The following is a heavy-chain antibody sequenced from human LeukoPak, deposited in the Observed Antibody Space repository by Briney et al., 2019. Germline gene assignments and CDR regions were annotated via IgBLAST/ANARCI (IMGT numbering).Heavy chain of an antibody. CDR1: GVSISSHY. J-gene: IGHJ4*02. V-gene: IGHV4-59*11. D-gene: IGHD1-26*01. CDR3: ARVGSGSFRD. Sequence: SETLSLACTVSGVSISSHYWSWIRQPPGKGLEWIGYIYNSGSTNYNPSLKSRVTISIDTSKNQFSLNLTSVTPADTAVYFCARVGSGSFRDWGQGTLVTVSS. CDR2: IYNSGST.